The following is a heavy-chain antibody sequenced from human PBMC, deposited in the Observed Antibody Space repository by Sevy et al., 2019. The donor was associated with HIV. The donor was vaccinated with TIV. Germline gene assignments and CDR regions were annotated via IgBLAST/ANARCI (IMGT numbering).Heavy chain of an antibody. CDR2: FDPEDGET. V-gene: IGHV1-24*01. CDR1: GYTLTELS. CDR3: ATFVRELPRPFDY. J-gene: IGHJ4*02. Sequence: ASVKVSCKVSGYTLTELSMHWVRQAPGRGLEWMGGFDPEDGETIYAQKFQGRVTMTEDTSTDTAYMELSSLRSEDTAVYYCATFVRELPRPFDYWGQGTLVTVSS. D-gene: IGHD1-26*01.